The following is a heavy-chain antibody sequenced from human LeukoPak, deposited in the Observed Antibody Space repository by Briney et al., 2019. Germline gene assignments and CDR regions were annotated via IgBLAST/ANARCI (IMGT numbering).Heavy chain of an antibody. V-gene: IGHV3-74*01. D-gene: IGHD6-19*01. CDR2: IKGDGSRT. Sequence: GGSLRLSCAASGFTFSSYWMHWVRQAPGKGLVWVSRIKGDGSRTTYADSVKGRFTISRDNAKNTLYLQMNSLRTEDTAVYYCARPETQYSSGLDGFDIWGQGTMVTVSS. CDR3: ARPETQYSSGLDGFDI. CDR1: GFTFSSYW. J-gene: IGHJ3*02.